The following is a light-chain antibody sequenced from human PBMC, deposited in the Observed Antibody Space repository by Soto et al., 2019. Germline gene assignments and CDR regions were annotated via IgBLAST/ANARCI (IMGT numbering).Light chain of an antibody. J-gene: IGKJ1*01. Sequence: EIVMTQSPATLSVSPGERTTLSCRASQSVGNNLSWYQQKPGHAPRLLIYRAYTRATGIPARFSGSGSGTDFTLTISSLQSEDFAVYYCQHYNYWPQKTFGQGTKVEMK. CDR2: RAY. CDR3: QHYNYWPQKT. CDR1: QSVGNN. V-gene: IGKV3-15*01.